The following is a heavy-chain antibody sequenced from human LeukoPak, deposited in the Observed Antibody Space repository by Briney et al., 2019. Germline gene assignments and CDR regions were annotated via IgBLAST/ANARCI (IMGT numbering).Heavy chain of an antibody. Sequence: SETLSLTCTVSGYSISSGYYWGWTRQPPGKGLEWIGSIYHSGSTYYNPSLKSRVTISVDTSKNTFSLKLSSVTAADTAVYYCARVEEDYGSGRREIDYYYSMAVGRKGT. J-gene: IGHJ6*03. D-gene: IGHD3-10*01. CDR3: ARVEEDYGSGRREIDYYYSMAV. V-gene: IGHV4-38-2*02. CDR2: IYHSGST. CDR1: GYSISSGYY.